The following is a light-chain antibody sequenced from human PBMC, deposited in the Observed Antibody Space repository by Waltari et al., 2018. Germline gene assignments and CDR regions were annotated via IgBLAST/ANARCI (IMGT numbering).Light chain of an antibody. CDR3: QQYNKWPLA. CDR1: QSVNSN. V-gene: IGKV3-15*01. CDR2: GAS. J-gene: IGKJ5*01. Sequence: EIVMTPSPATLSVSPGERATLSCRASQSVNSNLAWYQQKPGQPPRLLIHGASTRATGIPARFSGSGSGTDFTLTISTRQSEDFAVYFCQQYNKWPLAFGQGTRLEIK.